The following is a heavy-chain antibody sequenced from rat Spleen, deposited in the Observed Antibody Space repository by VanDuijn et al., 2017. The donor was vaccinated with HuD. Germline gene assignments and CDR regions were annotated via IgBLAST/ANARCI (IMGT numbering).Heavy chain of an antibody. V-gene: IGHV2S12*01. Sequence: QVQLKESGPGLVQPSQTLSLTCTVSGFPLTSNGVSWVRQPPGKGREGIAAISRGGSPYYNAALKSRLSISRDTSKSQVFLKMNSLQTEDTAIYFCIRESLPGYNSHWFVYWGQGTLVTVSS. J-gene: IGHJ3*01. CDR3: IRESLPGYNSHWFVY. CDR2: ISRGGSP. CDR1: GFPLTSNG. D-gene: IGHD1-4*01.